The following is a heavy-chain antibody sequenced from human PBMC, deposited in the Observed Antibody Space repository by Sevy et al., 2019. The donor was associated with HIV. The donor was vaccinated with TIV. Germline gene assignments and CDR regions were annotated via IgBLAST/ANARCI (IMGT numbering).Heavy chain of an antibody. CDR1: GFPFSMYW. V-gene: IGHV3-7*03. CDR3: VDDHSDGWAFGS. Sequence: GGSLRLSCAASGFPFSMYWMYWVRQAPGKGLEWVATMNQDGGTKYYVDSVKGRFTISRDNAKNSLYLLMNSLRAEDTAIYYCVDDHSDGWAFGSWGQGTLVTVSS. CDR2: MNQDGGTK. D-gene: IGHD5-18*01. J-gene: IGHJ5*02.